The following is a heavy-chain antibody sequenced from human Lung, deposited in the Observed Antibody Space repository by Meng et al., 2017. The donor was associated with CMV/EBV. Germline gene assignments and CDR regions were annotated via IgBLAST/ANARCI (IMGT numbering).Heavy chain of an antibody. Sequence: SCAASGFSFGTYGMHWVRQAPGKGLEWVSFIRYDGSNTYYADSVKGRFSISRDNSENMLYLQMGSLRPEDTAVYYCEKGLSIYDSWGGCDHWGQGPLVTVSS. J-gene: IGHJ4*02. CDR2: IRYDGSNT. CDR3: EKGLSIYDSWGGCDH. CDR1: GFSFGTYG. V-gene: IGHV3-30*02. D-gene: IGHD3-3*01.